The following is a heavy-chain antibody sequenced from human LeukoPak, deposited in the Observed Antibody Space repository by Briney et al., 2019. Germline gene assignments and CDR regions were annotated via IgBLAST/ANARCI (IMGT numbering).Heavy chain of an antibody. D-gene: IGHD3-22*01. V-gene: IGHV3-53*01. CDR1: GLTVSSNY. CDR2: IYSGGST. CDR3: ARGRYYDSSGYLDY. J-gene: IGHJ4*02. Sequence: GGPLRLSCAASGLTVSSNYMSWVRQAPGKGLEWVSIIYSGGSTYYADSVKGRFTISRDNSKNTLFLQISSLRAEDTAVYYCARGRYYDSSGYLDYWGQGTLVTVSS.